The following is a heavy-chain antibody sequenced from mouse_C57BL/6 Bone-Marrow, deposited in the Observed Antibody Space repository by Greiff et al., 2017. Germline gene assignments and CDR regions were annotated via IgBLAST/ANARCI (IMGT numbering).Heavy chain of an antibody. V-gene: IGHV1-59*01. J-gene: IGHJ2*01. CDR3: ARRAIYYFDY. CDR2: IDPSDSYT. D-gene: IGHD1-1*01. CDR1: GYTFTSYW. Sequence: QVQLQQPGAELVRPGTSVKLSCKASGYTFTSYWMHWVKQRPGQGLEWIGVIDPSDSYTNYNQKFKGKATLTVDTSSSTAYMQLSSLTSEDSAVYYCARRAIYYFDYGGQGTTLTVSS.